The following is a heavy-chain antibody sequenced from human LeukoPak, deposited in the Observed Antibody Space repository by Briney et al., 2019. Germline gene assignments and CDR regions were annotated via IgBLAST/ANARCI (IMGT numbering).Heavy chain of an antibody. J-gene: IGHJ4*02. CDR1: GAMYNYY. D-gene: IGHD5-12*01. Sequence: PSETLSLTCTVSGAMYNYYWSWIRQPPGKGLEWIGYIHYNGITNYSPSLKSRVTISADTSKNQFSLRLSSVPAAATAVYYCARDNSGWYFESWGQGILVTVSS. V-gene: IGHV4-59*01. CDR3: ARDNSGWYFES. CDR2: IHYNGIT.